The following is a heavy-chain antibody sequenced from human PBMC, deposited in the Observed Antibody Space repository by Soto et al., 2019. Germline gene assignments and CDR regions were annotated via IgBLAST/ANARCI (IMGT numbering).Heavy chain of an antibody. CDR3: ARDGSGGRFWFDP. J-gene: IGHJ5*02. V-gene: IGHV4-30-2*01. CDR1: GGSISSGGYS. D-gene: IGHD2-15*01. CDR2: IYHSGST. Sequence: PSETLSLTCAVSGGSISSGGYSWSWIRQPPGKGLEWIGYIYHSGSTYYNPSLKSRVTISVDRSKNQFSLKLSSVTAADTAVYYCARDGSGGRFWFDPWGQGTLVTVSS.